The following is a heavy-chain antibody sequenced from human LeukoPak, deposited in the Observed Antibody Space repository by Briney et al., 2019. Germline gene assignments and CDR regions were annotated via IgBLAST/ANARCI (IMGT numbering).Heavy chain of an antibody. Sequence: SETLSLTCAVYGGSFSGYYWSWVRQRPGKGLEWIGEINHSGSTNYNPSLKSRVTISVETSKNQFSLKLSSVTAADTAVYYCATGITMVRGDAFDIWGQGTMVTVSS. D-gene: IGHD3-10*01. CDR1: GGSFSGYY. CDR3: ATGITMVRGDAFDI. V-gene: IGHV4-34*01. J-gene: IGHJ3*02. CDR2: INHSGST.